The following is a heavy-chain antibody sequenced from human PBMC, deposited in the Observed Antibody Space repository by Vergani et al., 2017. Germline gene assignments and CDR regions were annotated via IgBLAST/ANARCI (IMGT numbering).Heavy chain of an antibody. D-gene: IGHD1-26*01. Sequence: VTLKESGPVLVKHTETLTLPCTVSGFSLRNARMGVSWIRQPPGKALEWIAHIFSNEEKSYSTSLKSRLTISKEHYTSQVVLNMTNMDPVDTARYYCARTSSGSYYSWDAFDRCGQGTMVTVSS. J-gene: IGHJ3*02. CDR3: ARTSSGSYYSWDAFDR. V-gene: IGHV2-26*01. CDR1: GFSLRNARMG. CDR2: IFSNEEK.